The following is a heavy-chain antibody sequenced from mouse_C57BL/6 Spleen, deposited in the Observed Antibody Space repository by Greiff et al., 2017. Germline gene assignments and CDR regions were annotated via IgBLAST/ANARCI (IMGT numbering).Heavy chain of an antibody. V-gene: IGHV2-9-1*01. CDR3: ARGLITTVVAHWYFDG. Sequence: VQLQQSGPGLVAPSQSLSITCTVSGFSLTSYAISWVRQPPGKGLEWLGVIWTGGGKNYNSALNSRLSISKDNSKSQVFLKMNSLQTDDTARYYCARGLITTVVAHWYFDGGGTGTTVTVSS. D-gene: IGHD1-1*01. J-gene: IGHJ1*03. CDR2: IWTGGGK. CDR1: GFSLTSYA.